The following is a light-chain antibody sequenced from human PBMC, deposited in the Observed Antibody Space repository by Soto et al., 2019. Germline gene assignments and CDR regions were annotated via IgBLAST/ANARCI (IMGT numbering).Light chain of an antibody. Sequence: DIVMTQSPDSLAVSLGERATINCESSQSVLYSSNNKNCLAWYQQKPGQPPKLLIYWAYIRESGVPDRFSGGGSGTDFTLTISSLEPEDIGIYYCQQYDGPPLSFGPGTTVEI. J-gene: IGKJ3*01. CDR3: QQYDGPPLS. V-gene: IGKV4-1*01. CDR1: QSVLYSSNNKNC. CDR2: WAY.